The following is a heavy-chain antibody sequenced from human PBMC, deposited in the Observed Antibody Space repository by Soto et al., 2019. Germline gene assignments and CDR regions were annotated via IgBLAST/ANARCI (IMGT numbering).Heavy chain of an antibody. V-gene: IGHV3-23*01. CDR2: ISDRGDTT. J-gene: IGHJ4*02. D-gene: IGHD1-1*01. CDR3: AKDKPGTTSFDY. CDR1: GFTISSNA. Sequence: GGSLRLSCAASGFTISSNAMYWVRQAPGKGLEWVSGISDRGDTTHYADSVKGRFTISRDTSKNTLYLQLNTLRADDTAVYYCAKDKPGTTSFDYWGQGTLVTVSS.